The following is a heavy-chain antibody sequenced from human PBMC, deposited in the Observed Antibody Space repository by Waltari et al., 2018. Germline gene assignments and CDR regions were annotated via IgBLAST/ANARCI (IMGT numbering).Heavy chain of an antibody. D-gene: IGHD2-21*02. J-gene: IGHJ4*02. CDR2: INTDGNSV. CDR3: VRAVGCDEDCYNPYFDN. V-gene: IGHV3-74*03. CDR1: GFTFRNYW. Sequence: EVQLVQSGGGLVQPGGSLTVSCEVSGFTFRNYWMHWVRQAPGKGLVVVSRINTDGNSVTYADSVRGRFTISRDNVKNTLYLQMESLRVEDTAVYYCVRAVGCDEDCYNPYFDNWGRGAGVTVSS.